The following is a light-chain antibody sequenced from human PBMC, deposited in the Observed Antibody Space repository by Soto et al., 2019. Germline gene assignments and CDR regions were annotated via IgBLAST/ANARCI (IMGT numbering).Light chain of an antibody. Sequence: MVLTHSPGSRYLSAGERGNLSCRAMQNVGSRYLAWYQQKPGQTPRLLIYGASSRVTGIPGRFNASGSGTDFTLTITRMEPEAFAVYYCQQYYTSPETLGLGTKVDIK. CDR3: QQYYTSPET. V-gene: IGKV3-20*01. J-gene: IGKJ2*01. CDR1: QNVGSRY. CDR2: GAS.